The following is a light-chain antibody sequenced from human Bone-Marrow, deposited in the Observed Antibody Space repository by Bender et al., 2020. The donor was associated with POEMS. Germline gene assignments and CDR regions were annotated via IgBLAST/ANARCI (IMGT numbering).Light chain of an antibody. J-gene: IGLJ3*02. V-gene: IGLV1-47*02. CDR1: SSNIGTNY. Sequence: QSVLTQPPSASGTPGQRVTISCSGSSSNIGTNYVSWYQQLPGTAPKLLIYGYNNRPSGVPDRFSGSKSGTSASLAITGLQAEDEGDYYCQSYDNSLGGWVFGGGTKLTVL. CDR3: QSYDNSLGGWV. CDR2: GYN.